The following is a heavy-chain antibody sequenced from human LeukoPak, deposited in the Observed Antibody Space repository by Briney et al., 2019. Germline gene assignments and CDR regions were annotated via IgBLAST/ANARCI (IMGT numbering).Heavy chain of an antibody. D-gene: IGHD2-21*02. CDR3: ARLPYCGGDCYPNWLDP. J-gene: IGHJ5*02. Sequence: GESLKISCQGSGYSFTSHWIGWVRQMPGKGLECMGIIYPGDSDTRYNPSFQGQVTISADKSISTAYLQWSSLKASDTAMYYCARLPYCGGDCYPNWLDPWGQGTLVTVSS. CDR2: IYPGDSDT. CDR1: GYSFTSHW. V-gene: IGHV5-51*01.